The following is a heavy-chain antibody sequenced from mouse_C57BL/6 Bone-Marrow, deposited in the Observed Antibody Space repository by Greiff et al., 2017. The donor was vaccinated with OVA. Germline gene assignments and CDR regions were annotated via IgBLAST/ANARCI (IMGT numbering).Heavy chain of an antibody. V-gene: IGHV1-39*01. CDR3: AYYGSSDWYFDV. J-gene: IGHJ1*03. Sequence: EVQLQQSGPELVKPGASVKIFCKASGYSFTDYNMNWVKPSNGKSLEWIGVINPNYGTTSYNQKFKGKATLTVDQSSSTAYMQLNSLTSEDSAVYYCAYYGSSDWYFDVWGTGTTVTVSS. D-gene: IGHD1-1*01. CDR1: GYSFTDYN. CDR2: INPNYGTT.